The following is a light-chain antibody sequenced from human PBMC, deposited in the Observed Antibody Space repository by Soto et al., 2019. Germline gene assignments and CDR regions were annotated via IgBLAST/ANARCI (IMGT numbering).Light chain of an antibody. V-gene: IGLV2-14*01. J-gene: IGLJ3*02. CDR1: SNDVGIYNY. Sequence: QSALTQPASVSGSPGQWITISCTGTSNDVGIYNYVSWYQQHPGKAPKLMIYEVTKRPSGVSDRFSGSKSDNTASLTISGLQAEDEADYYCSSYTSSSTWVFGGGTKLTVL. CDR2: EVT. CDR3: SSYTSSSTWV.